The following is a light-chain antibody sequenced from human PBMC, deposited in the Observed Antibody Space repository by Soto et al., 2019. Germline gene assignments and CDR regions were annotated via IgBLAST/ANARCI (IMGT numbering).Light chain of an antibody. CDR1: QSISSW. CDR2: KAS. CDR3: QQYNSYPT. J-gene: IGKJ5*01. Sequence: DIQMTQSPSTLSASVGDRVTITCRASQSISSWLAWYQQKPGKAPKLLTYKASSLESGVASRFSGSESGTEFTLTISSLQPDDFATYYCQQYNSYPTFGQGTRLEIK. V-gene: IGKV1-5*03.